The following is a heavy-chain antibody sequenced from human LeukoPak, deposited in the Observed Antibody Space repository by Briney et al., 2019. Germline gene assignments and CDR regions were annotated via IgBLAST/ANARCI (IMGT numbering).Heavy chain of an antibody. CDR3: ARDNPGPGSLWFGEVYYMDV. CDR2: ISAYNGNT. D-gene: IGHD3-10*01. J-gene: IGHJ6*03. CDR1: GYTFTSYG. V-gene: IGHV1-18*01. Sequence: GASVKVSCKASGYTFTSYGISWVRQAPGQGLEWMGWISAYNGNTNYAQKLQGRVTMTTGTSTSTAYMELRSLRSDDTAVYYCARDNPGPGSLWFGEVYYMDVWGKGTTVTISS.